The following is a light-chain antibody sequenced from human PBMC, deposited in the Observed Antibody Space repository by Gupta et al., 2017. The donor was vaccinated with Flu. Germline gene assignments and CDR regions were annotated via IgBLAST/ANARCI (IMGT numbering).Light chain of an antibody. V-gene: IGLV3-1*01. CDR3: QARDSSNKV. CDR1: KLGDKY. CDR2: QDS. Sequence: SFSLTQPPSVSVSPGQTASITSAGDKLGDKYACWYQQKPGQSPMLVIYQDSKRTSGIPERFSGSNTGNTATRTISGTQAIDEADYYCQARDSSNKVFGTGTKVTVL. J-gene: IGLJ1*01.